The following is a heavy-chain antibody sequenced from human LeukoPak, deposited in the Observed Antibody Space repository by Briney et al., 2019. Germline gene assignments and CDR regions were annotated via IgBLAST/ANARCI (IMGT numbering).Heavy chain of an antibody. V-gene: IGHV3-66*01. D-gene: IGHD4-23*01. J-gene: IGHJ4*02. CDR3: ARDRHGGYFDY. CDR1: GFTFSDHW. CDR2: IYSGGST. Sequence: GGSLRLSCVASGFTFSDHWMTWVRQAPGKGLEWVSVIYSGGSTYYADSVKGRFTISRDNSKNTLYLQMNSLRAEDTAVYYCARDRHGGYFDYWGQGALVTVSS.